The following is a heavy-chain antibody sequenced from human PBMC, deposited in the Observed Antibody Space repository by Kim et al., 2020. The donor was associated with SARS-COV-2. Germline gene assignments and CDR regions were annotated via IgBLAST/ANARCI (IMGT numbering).Heavy chain of an antibody. D-gene: IGHD3-10*01. V-gene: IGHV3-30-3*01. J-gene: IGHJ6*02. Sequence: GGSLRLSCAASGVSFDSSAMNWVRQAPGKGLEWVAVISFDGRNKANADSVKGRFTISRDNSKSTLHLQMNSLRVEDTAVYYCARGNYYESVSLSDYYNGMDVWGQGTTVTVSS. CDR1: GVSFDSSA. CDR2: ISFDGRNK. CDR3: ARGNYYESVSLSDYYNGMDV.